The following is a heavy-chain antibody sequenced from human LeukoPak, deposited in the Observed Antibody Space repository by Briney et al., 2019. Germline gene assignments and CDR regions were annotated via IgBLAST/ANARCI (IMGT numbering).Heavy chain of an antibody. CDR3: ASFSSWYDY. CDR2: IYHSGST. CDR1: GGSISSSNW. J-gene: IGHJ4*02. Sequence: KASETLSVTCAVSGGSISSSNWWGWVRKPPGKGLEWIGEIYHSGSTNYNPSLKSRVTISVDKTKNQISLKLSSVTAADTAVYYCASFSSWYDYWGQGTLVTVSS. D-gene: IGHD6-13*01. V-gene: IGHV4-4*02.